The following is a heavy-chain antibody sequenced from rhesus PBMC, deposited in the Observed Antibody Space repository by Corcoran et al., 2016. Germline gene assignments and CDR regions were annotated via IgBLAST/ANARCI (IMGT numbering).Heavy chain of an antibody. CDR3: ARRGSGSPFDY. CDR1: GYSISSGYY. J-gene: IGHJ4*01. V-gene: IGHV4-99*01. Sequence: QVQLQESGPGLVKPSETLSLTCAVSGYSISSGYYWGWIRQPPGKGLEYIGYISGSSGSPYYNPSLKSRVTISKDTSKNQFSLKLSSVTAADTAVYYCARRGSGSPFDYWGQGVLVTVSS. D-gene: IGHD6-31*01. CDR2: ISGSSGSP.